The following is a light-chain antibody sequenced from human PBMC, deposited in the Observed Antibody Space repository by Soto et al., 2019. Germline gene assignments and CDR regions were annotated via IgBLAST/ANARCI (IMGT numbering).Light chain of an antibody. CDR1: QSISSW. V-gene: IGKV1-5*01. CDR3: QQYNSYSW. Sequence: DIQMTQSPSTLSASVGDRVTITCRASQSISSWLAWYQQKPGKAPKLLIYDAPSLESGVPSRFSGSGSGTEFTLTISSLQPDDFATYYCQQYNSYSWFGQGTKVDIK. CDR2: DAP. J-gene: IGKJ1*01.